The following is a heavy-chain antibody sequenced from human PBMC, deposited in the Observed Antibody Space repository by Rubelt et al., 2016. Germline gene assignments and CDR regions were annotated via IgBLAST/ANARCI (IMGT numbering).Heavy chain of an antibody. CDR3: ARSLGELPFDY. Sequence: RVESGGGVVQPGRSLRLSCSASEFSFSDYGMHWVRPAPGKGLEWVAVISYDGSNKYYADSVSGRFTISRDNSKPTPYLQMNSLRAEDTAVYYCARSLGELPFDYWGQGTLVTVSS. V-gene: IGHV3-30*03. J-gene: IGHJ4*02. CDR2: ISYDGSNK. CDR1: EFSFSDYG. D-gene: IGHD3-16*01.